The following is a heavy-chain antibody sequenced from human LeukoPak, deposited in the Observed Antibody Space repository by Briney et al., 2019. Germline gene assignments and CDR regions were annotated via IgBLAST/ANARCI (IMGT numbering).Heavy chain of an antibody. CDR1: GYTFTGYY. D-gene: IGHD6-19*01. CDR3: ARERGTGIAVAVPDAFDI. V-gene: IGHV1-2*02. Sequence: ASVKVSCKASGYTFTGYYKHWVRQAPGQGLEWMGWINPNSGGTNYAQKFQGRVTMTRDTSISTAYMELSRLRSDDTAVYYCARERGTGIAVAVPDAFDIWGQGTMVTVSS. J-gene: IGHJ3*02. CDR2: INPNSGGT.